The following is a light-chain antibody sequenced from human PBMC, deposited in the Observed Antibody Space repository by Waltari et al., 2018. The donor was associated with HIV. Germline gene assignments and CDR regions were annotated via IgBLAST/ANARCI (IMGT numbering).Light chain of an antibody. V-gene: IGLV2-23*02. Sequence: GSPGQSITISCTGTSSDVGSYNLVSWYQQHPGKAPKLMIYEVSKRPSGVSNRFSGSKSGNTASLTISGLQAEDEADYYCCSYAGSSTLVFGGGTKLTVL. J-gene: IGLJ3*02. CDR2: EVS. CDR3: CSYAGSSTLV. CDR1: SSDVGSYNL.